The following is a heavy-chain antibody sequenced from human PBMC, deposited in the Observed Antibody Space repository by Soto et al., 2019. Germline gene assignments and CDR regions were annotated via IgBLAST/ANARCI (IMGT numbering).Heavy chain of an antibody. V-gene: IGHV3-48*03. J-gene: IGHJ4*02. CDR2: ITSGGTT. CDR1: GFTFSSYE. CDR3: ARVLYATWSSFDY. Sequence: GGPRLSCTASGFTFSSYEMTWVRQAPGKGLEWISYITSGGTTYYADSAKGRFTISRDNAKNSLYLHLNSLTAEDTAIYYCARVLYATWSSFDYWGQGTLVTVSS. D-gene: IGHD1-26*01.